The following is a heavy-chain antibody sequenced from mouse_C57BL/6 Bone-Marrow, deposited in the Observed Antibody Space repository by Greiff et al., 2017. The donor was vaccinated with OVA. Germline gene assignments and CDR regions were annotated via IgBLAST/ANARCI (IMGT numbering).Heavy chain of an antibody. J-gene: IGHJ2*01. CDR1: GYAFSSYW. V-gene: IGHV1-80*01. D-gene: IGHD2-4*01. CDR3: ARGGRLPYYFDY. CDR2: IYPGDGDT. Sequence: QVQLQQSGAELVKPGASVKISCKASGYAFSSYWMNWVKQRPGKGLEWIGQIYPGDGDTNYNGKFKGKATLTADKSSSTAYMQLSSLTSEDSAVYVCARGGRLPYYFDYWGQGTTLTVSS.